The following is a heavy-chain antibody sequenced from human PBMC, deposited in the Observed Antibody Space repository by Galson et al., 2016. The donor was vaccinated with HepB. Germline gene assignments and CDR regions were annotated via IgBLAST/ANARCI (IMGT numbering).Heavy chain of an antibody. D-gene: IGHD6-6*01. Sequence: SLRLSCAASGFSFSDDYMSWIRQAPGKGLEWVSYISSSSSYTNYADPVRGRFTISRDNAKNSLYLQMNSLRAEDTAVYYCARDPTYSSTYNWFDPWGQGTLVTVSS. J-gene: IGHJ5*02. CDR3: ARDPTYSSTYNWFDP. V-gene: IGHV3-11*06. CDR1: GFSFSDDY. CDR2: ISSSSSYT.